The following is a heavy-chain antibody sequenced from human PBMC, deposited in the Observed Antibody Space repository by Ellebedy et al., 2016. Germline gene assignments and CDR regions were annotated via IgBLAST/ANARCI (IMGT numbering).Heavy chain of an antibody. Sequence: GGSLRLXXAASGFTFSSYWMSWVRQAPGKGLEWVANIKQDGSEKYYVDSVKGRFTISRDNAKNSLYLQMNSLRAEDTAVYYCARESAVGPWAEYFQHWGQGTLVTVSS. CDR2: IKQDGSEK. J-gene: IGHJ1*01. CDR3: ARESAVGPWAEYFQH. V-gene: IGHV3-7*01. CDR1: GFTFSSYW. D-gene: IGHD6-13*01.